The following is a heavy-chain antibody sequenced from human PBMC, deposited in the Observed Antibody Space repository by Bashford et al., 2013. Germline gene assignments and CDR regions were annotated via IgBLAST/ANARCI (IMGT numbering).Heavy chain of an antibody. CDR1: GYNVTELS. D-gene: IGHD2-2*01. Sequence: ASVKVSCKVSGYNVTELSMHWVRQAPGKGLEWMGGFDREDEKMMHAPKFRGRLTMTEDTPTDTVYMELSSLTSDDTAVYYCASTIYWGHGTLVTVSS. CDR3: ASTIY. CDR2: FDREDEKM. J-gene: IGHJ4*01. V-gene: IGHV1-24*01.